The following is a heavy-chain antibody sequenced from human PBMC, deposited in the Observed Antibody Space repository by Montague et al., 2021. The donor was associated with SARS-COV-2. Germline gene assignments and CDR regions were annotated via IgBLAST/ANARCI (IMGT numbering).Heavy chain of an antibody. CDR3: ARGSTVTHD. CDR2: INHRGST. CDR1: GGCCSGYY. J-gene: IGHJ4*02. Sequence: SETLSLTCAVYGGCCSGYYGSWIRQPPGKGLGWIGEINHRGSTSYKPSLKNVVTIAVDTSKNLFSRKMSTVAAADTAVYYWARGSTVTHDWGEGTLVTVSS. V-gene: IGHV4-34*01. D-gene: IGHD4-17*01.